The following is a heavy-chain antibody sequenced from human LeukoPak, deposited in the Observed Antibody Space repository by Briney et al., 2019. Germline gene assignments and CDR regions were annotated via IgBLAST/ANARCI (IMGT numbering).Heavy chain of an antibody. J-gene: IGHJ5*02. V-gene: IGHV4-61*02. CDR1: GNSISSGYY. D-gene: IGHD3-10*01. Sequence: SETLSLTCTVSGNSISSGYYYHWIRQPAGKGLEWIGRIYTSGSTIYNPSLKSRVTISVDTSKNQVSLKLTSVTAADTAVYYCATSRFSGGLGRFDPWGQGTLVTVSS. CDR3: ATSRFSGGLGRFDP. CDR2: IYTSGST.